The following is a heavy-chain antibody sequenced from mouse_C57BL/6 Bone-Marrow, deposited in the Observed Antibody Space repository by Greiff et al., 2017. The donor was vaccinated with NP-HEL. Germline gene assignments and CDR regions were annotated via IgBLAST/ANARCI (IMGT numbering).Heavy chain of an antibody. D-gene: IGHD4-1*01. V-gene: IGHV5-4*01. J-gene: IGHJ3*01. CDR3: ARDQTVSWFAY. Sequence: EVKLMESGGGLVKPGGSLKLSCAASGFTFSSYAMSWVRQTPEERLEWVATISDGGSYTYYPDNVKGRFTISRDNAKNNLYLQMSHLKSEDTAMYYCARDQTVSWFAYWGQGTLVTVSA. CDR1: GFTFSSYA. CDR2: ISDGGSYT.